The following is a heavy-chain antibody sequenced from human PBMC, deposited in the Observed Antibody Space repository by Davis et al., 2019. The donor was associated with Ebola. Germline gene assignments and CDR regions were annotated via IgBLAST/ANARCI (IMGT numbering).Heavy chain of an antibody. V-gene: IGHV1-3*01. CDR2: INAGNGNT. J-gene: IGHJ5*02. CDR1: GYTFTSYA. D-gene: IGHD2-2*01. Sequence: ASVKVSCKASGYTFTSYAMHWVRQAPGQRLEWMGWINAGNGNTKYSQKFQGRVTITRDTSASTAYMELSSLRSEDTAVYYCARDLYCISTSCYGSWFDPWGQGTLVTVSS. CDR3: ARDLYCISTSCYGSWFDP.